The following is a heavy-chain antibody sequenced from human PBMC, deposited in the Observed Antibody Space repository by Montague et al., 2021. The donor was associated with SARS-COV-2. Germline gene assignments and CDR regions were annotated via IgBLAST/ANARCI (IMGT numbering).Heavy chain of an antibody. CDR1: GDSVSRNNPA. D-gene: IGHD1-7*01. CDR2: TYYGSSWNT. Sequence: YAISGDSVSRNNPAWNWIRQSPSRGLEWLGRTYYGSSWNTDYAVSVKRRITISPDTSKNQFSLHLNSVTPEDTAVYYCARGWNYAFDIWSQGTMVTVSS. CDR3: ARGWNYAFDI. J-gene: IGHJ3*02. V-gene: IGHV6-1*01.